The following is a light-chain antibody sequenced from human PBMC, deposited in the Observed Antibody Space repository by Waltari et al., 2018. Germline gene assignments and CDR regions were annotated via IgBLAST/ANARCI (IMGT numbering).Light chain of an antibody. J-gene: IGLJ3*02. V-gene: IGLV1-40*01. Sequence: QSVLTQPPSVSGAPGHRVTISCTGSSSNIGAGYAVHWYQRLPGAAPNLLIYNSFNRPSGVPDRFSGSKSGMSASLAITGLQAEDEADYYCQSYDNRLYGTRVFGGGTKLTVL. CDR2: NSF. CDR1: SSNIGAGYA. CDR3: QSYDNRLYGTRV.